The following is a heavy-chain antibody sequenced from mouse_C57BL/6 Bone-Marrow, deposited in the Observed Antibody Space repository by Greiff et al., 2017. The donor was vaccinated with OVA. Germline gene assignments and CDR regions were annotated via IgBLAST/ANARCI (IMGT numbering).Heavy chain of an antibody. CDR1: GYAFTNYL. CDR2: INPGSGGT. Sequence: VQLVESGAELVRPGTSVKVSCKASGYAFTNYLIEWVKQRPGQGLEWIGVINPGSGGTNYNEKFKGKATLTADKSSSTAYMQLSSLTSEDSAVYFCAHTVVAPFDYWGQGTTLTVSS. J-gene: IGHJ2*01. V-gene: IGHV1-54*01. D-gene: IGHD1-1*01. CDR3: AHTVVAPFDY.